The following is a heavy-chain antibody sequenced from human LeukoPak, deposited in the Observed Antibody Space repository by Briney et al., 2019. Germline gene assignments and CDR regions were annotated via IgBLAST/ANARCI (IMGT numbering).Heavy chain of an antibody. J-gene: IGHJ4*02. D-gene: IGHD5-24*01. CDR2: IYYSGST. CDR3: ARVDGYNYGVAIDY. V-gene: IGHV4-39*07. CDR1: GGPINSSSYY. Sequence: PSETLSLTCTVSGGPINSSSYYWRWIRQPPGKGLEWNGSIYYSGSTYYNPSIKSRVTISVDTSKNQFSLKLSSVTAADTAVYYCARVDGYNYGVAIDYWGQGTLVTVSS.